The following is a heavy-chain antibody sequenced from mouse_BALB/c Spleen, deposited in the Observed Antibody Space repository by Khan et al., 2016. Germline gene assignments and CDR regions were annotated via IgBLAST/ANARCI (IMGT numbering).Heavy chain of an antibody. CDR1: GFTFSNYG. V-gene: IGHV5-6-3*01. Sequence: EVELVESGGGLVQPGGSLKLSCAASGFTFSNYGMSWVRQTPDKRLELVAAITSSGGSTYYPDSVKGRFTISRDNAKNTLYLQVSSLKSEDTAMYYCVRDRGYGQSYYYTLDYWGQGTSVTVSS. J-gene: IGHJ4*01. CDR2: ITSSGGST. CDR3: VRDRGYGQSYYYTLDY. D-gene: IGHD1-2*01.